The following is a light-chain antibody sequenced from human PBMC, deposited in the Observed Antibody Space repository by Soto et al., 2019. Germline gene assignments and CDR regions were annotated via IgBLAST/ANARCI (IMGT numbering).Light chain of an antibody. CDR3: QQYYSYPPT. CDR1: QGISSY. Sequence: AIQMTQSPSSLSASVGDRVTITCRASQGISSYLAWYQQKPGKAPKLLIYAASTLQSGVPSRFSGSGSGTDFTLTISCLQSEDFATYYCQQYYSYPPTFGQGTKVDIK. V-gene: IGKV1-8*01. J-gene: IGKJ1*01. CDR2: AAS.